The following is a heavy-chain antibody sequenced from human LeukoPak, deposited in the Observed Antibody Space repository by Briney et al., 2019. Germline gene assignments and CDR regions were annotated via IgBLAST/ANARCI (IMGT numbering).Heavy chain of an antibody. J-gene: IGHJ4*02. D-gene: IGHD2-15*01. Sequence: SGGSLRLSCAASGFSISNYWMNWVRQAPGKGLEWLANIKQDGGAAYYADSVKGRFTISRDNAKNSLFLQMNSLRVEDTALYYCARDYAATGSLDYWGQGTLVTVSS. CDR2: IKQDGGAA. CDR3: ARDYAATGSLDY. V-gene: IGHV3-7*01. CDR1: GFSISNYW.